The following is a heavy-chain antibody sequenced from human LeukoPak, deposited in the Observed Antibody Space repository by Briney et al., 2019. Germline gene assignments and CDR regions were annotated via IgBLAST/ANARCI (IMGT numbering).Heavy chain of an antibody. CDR2: ISSSGSTI. V-gene: IGHV3-48*03. CDR3: ARLEWEPPSPFDY. D-gene: IGHD1-26*01. Sequence: GGSLRLSCAASGFTFSSYAMSWVRQAPGKGLEWVSYISSSGSTIYYADSVKGRFTISRDNAKNSLYLQMNSLRAEDTAVYYCARLEWEPPSPFDYWGQGTLVTVSS. CDR1: GFTFSSYA. J-gene: IGHJ4*02.